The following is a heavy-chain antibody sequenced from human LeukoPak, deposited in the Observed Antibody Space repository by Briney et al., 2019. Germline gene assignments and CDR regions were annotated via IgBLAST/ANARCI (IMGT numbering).Heavy chain of an antibody. D-gene: IGHD2-21*01. CDR1: GFTFSIYG. Sequence: GGSLRLSCAASGFTFSIYGMSWVRQAPGRGLEWVSAMSGSGGSTYYADSVRGRFTISRDNSKNTLYLQMNSLRVEDAAVYYCARAPVTSCRGAYCYPFDYWGQGTLVTVSS. CDR2: MSGSGGST. V-gene: IGHV3-23*01. CDR3: ARAPVTSCRGAYCYPFDY. J-gene: IGHJ4*02.